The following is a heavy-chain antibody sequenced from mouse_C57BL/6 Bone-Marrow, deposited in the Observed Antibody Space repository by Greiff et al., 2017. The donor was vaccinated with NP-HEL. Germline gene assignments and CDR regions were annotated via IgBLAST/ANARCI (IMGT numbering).Heavy chain of an antibody. J-gene: IGHJ4*01. D-gene: IGHD2-1*01. V-gene: IGHV1-5*01. CDR3: TYANYYYAKAY. CDR2: IYPGNSDT. CDR1: GYTFTSYW. Sequence: EVQLQQSGTVLARPGASVKMSCKTSGYTFTSYWMHWVKQRPGPGLEWIGAIYPGNSDTSYNQKFKGKAKLTAVTSASPAYMELSRLTNEDSAVYYCTYANYYYAKAYWGQGTAVTVSA.